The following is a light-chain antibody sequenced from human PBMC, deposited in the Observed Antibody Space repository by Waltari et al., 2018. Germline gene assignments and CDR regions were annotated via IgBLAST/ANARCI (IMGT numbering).Light chain of an antibody. J-gene: IGKJ1*01. Sequence: DIQMTQSPSSLSASVADRVTITCRASQTISSWLAWYQQKPGKAPKLLIYTASTLESGVPSRFSGSGSGTEFTLTISSLQPGDFATYYCQQFNSFPWTFGHGTKVEIK. CDR3: QQFNSFPWT. CDR2: TAS. V-gene: IGKV1-5*03. CDR1: QTISSW.